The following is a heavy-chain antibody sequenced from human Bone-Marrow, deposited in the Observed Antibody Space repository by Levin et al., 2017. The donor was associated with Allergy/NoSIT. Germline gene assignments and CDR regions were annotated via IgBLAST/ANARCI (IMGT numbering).Heavy chain of an antibody. D-gene: IGHD3-22*01. CDR2: IYYSGST. J-gene: IGHJ4*02. Sequence: PSETLSLTCTVSGGSISSSSYYWGWIRQPPGKGLEWIGSIYYSGSTYYNPSLKSRVTISVDTSKNQFSLKLSSVTAADTAVYYCARDHMYYYDSSGYWGFWFDYWGQGTLVTVSS. V-gene: IGHV4-39*07. CDR3: ARDHMYYYDSSGYWGFWFDY. CDR1: GGSISSSSYY.